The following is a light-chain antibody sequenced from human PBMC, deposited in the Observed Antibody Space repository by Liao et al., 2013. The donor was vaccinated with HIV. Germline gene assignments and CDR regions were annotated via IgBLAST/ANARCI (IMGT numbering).Light chain of an antibody. CDR1: KLGDKY. Sequence: SYELIQPPSVSVSPGQTASITCSGDKLGDKYACWYQQKPGQSPVLVIYQDSKRPSGIPERFFGSNSGSTATLTIRGTQAMDEADYYCQAWDSFSWVFGGGTKLTVL. CDR2: QDS. V-gene: IGLV3-1*01. J-gene: IGLJ3*02. CDR3: QAWDSFSWV.